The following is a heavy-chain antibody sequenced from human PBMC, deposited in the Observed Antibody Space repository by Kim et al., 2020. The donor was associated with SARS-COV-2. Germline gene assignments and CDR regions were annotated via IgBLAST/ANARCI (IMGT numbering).Heavy chain of an antibody. J-gene: IGHJ5*02. V-gene: IGHV4-39*07. CDR3: ARADRNYYGSGSSNWFDP. Sequence: RRRVTISVDTSKNQFSLKLTSLTAADTAVYYCARADRNYYGSGSSNWFDPWGQGTLVTVSS. D-gene: IGHD3-10*01.